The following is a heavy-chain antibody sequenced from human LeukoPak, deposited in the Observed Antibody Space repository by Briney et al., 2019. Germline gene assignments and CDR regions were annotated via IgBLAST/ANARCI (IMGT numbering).Heavy chain of an antibody. D-gene: IGHD5-18*01. V-gene: IGHV4-59*01. CDR1: SGSISNYY. CDR3: ARDSYNYGSGSFDY. CDR2: ISYSGST. J-gene: IGHJ4*02. Sequence: SSETLSLTCTVSSGSISNYYWSWIRQPPGKGLEWIGYISYSGSTNYNPSLKSRVTISVDTSKNQFSLKLSSVTAADTAVYYCARDSYNYGSGSFDYWGQGTLVTVSS.